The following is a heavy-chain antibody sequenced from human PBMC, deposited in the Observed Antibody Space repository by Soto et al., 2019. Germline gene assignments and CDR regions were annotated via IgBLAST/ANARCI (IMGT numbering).Heavy chain of an antibody. CDR1: GYTFTSYD. D-gene: IGHD6-19*01. CDR2: MNPNSGNT. V-gene: IGHV1-8*01. Sequence: ASVKVSCKASGYTFTSYDINWVRQATGQGLEWMGWMNPNSGNTGYAQKFQGRVTMTRNTSTSTAYMELSSLRSEDTAVYYCARAGPVAGYHAFDIWGQGTLVTVSS. CDR3: ARAGPVAGYHAFDI. J-gene: IGHJ3*02.